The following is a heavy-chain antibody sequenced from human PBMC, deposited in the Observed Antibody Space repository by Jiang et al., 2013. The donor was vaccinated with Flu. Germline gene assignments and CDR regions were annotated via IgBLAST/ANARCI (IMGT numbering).Heavy chain of an antibody. Sequence: GLVKPSETLSLSCSVSGGSISSSSYFWAWIRQPPGKGLEWIGSIYYSGSTYYNPSLKSRVTLSVDTSNNQFSLRLRSVTAADTAVYYCARHLELSRWAWFDPWGQGTLVTVSS. V-gene: IGHV4-39*01. CDR3: ARHLELSRWAWFDP. CDR2: IYYSGST. J-gene: IGHJ5*02. D-gene: IGHD1-1*01. CDR1: GGSISSSSYF.